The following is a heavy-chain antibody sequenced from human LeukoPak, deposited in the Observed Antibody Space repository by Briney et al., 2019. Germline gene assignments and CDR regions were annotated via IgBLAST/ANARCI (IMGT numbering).Heavy chain of an antibody. V-gene: IGHV3-49*04. CDR2: IISKSYGEIN. D-gene: IGHD2-2*01. J-gene: IGHJ3*02. Sequence: LAGGSLRPAWTAAAFTFGDDAVTCARQAPRNVSEWVGFIISKSYGEINERATSGKGRFTISRADSTTVAYLQMNSLKPEDTAVYYCCRGNCSSTSCSFALDIWGQGRMVTVSS. CDR1: AFTFGDDA. CDR3: CRGNCSSTSCSFALDI.